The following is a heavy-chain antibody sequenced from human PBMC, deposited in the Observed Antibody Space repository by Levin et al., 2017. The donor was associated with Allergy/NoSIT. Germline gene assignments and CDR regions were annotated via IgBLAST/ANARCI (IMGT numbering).Heavy chain of an antibody. CDR3: ARANERDCSSTSCYSHYYGMDV. CDR1: GGSFSGYY. D-gene: IGHD2-2*02. CDR2: INHSGST. Sequence: SETLSLTCAVYGGSFSGYYWSWIRQPPGKGLEWIGEINHSGSTNYNPSLKSRVTISVDTSKNQFSLKLSSVTAADTAVYYCARANERDCSSTSCYSHYYGMDVWGQGTTVTVSS. J-gene: IGHJ6*02. V-gene: IGHV4-34*01.